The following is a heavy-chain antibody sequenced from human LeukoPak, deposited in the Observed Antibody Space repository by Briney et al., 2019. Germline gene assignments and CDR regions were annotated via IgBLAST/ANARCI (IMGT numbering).Heavy chain of an antibody. CDR1: GYTFTDYY. CDR2: IHPNSGGI. Sequence: GASVKVSCKASGYTFTDYYMNWVRQAPGQGLEWMGWIHPNSGGIKYAQKFQGRDTMTRDTSISTAYMELSGLTSDDTAVYYCGRKSANRKTSEFDYWGQGTLVTVSS. D-gene: IGHD1-14*01. V-gene: IGHV1-2*02. J-gene: IGHJ4*02. CDR3: GRKSANRKTSEFDY.